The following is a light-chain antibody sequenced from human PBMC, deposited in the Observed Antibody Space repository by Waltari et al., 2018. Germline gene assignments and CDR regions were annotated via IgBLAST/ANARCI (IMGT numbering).Light chain of an antibody. CDR1: QSVGSD. Sequence: EIVIPQSRATLSVSPGAGATLSCRAGQSVGSDLAWYQQKPGQAPRLLIYSASTRATGIPARFSGSGSGTEFTLTISSLQCEDFAVDYCEQYSNWCPCTLGQGTKLEI. J-gene: IGKJ2*02. V-gene: IGKV3D-15*01. CDR2: SAS. CDR3: EQYSNWCPCT.